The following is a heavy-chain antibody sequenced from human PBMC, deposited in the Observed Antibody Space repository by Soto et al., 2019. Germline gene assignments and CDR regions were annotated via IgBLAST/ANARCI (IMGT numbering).Heavy chain of an antibody. CDR3: ARAGEMATITPSVY. J-gene: IGHJ4*02. D-gene: IGHD5-12*01. Sequence: GASVKVSCKASGGTFSSYAISWVRQAPGQGLEWMGGIIPIFGTANYAQKFQGRVTITADESTSTAYMELSSLRSEDTAVYYCARAGEMATITPSVYWGQETLVTVSS. CDR2: IIPIFGTA. CDR1: GGTFSSYA. V-gene: IGHV1-69*13.